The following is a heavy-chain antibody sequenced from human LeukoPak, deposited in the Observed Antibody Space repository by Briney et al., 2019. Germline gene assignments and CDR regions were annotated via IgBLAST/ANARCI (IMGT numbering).Heavy chain of an antibody. J-gene: IGHJ4*02. V-gene: IGHV4-30-4*08. CDR1: GGSISSGDYY. CDR2: IYYSGSS. D-gene: IGHD2-15*01. CDR3: ARYPNSGAPFDY. Sequence: SETLSLTCTVSGGSISSGDYYWSWIRQPLGKGLEWIGFIYYSGSSYYNPSLKSRVTISVDTSKNQFSLKLSSVTAADTAVYYCARYPNSGAPFDYWGQGTLVTVSS.